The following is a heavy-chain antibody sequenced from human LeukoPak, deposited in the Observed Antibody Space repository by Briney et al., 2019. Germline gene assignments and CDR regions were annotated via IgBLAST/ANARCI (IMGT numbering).Heavy chain of an antibody. CDR2: ISGSGGST. D-gene: IGHD3-3*01. V-gene: IGHV3-23*01. CDR1: GFTFSSHA. J-gene: IGHJ3*02. CDR3: ARSGSGWAFDI. Sequence: GASLRLSCAASGFTFSSHAMSWVRQAPGKGLEWVPGISGSGGSTNYADSVKGRFTISRDNSKNTLYLQMNSLRAEDTAVYYCARSGSGWAFDIWGQGTMVTVSS.